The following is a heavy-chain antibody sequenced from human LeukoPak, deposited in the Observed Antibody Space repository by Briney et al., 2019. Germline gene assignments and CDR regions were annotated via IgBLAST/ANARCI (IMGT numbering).Heavy chain of an antibody. D-gene: IGHD3-22*01. CDR2: IWFDGSNK. J-gene: IGHJ4*02. V-gene: IGHV3-33*01. CDR3: ARGEYHDSSGYLAV. Sequence: GGSLRLSCAASGFTFGSHGMHWVRQAPGKGLEWVAVIWFDGSNKYYADSVKGRFTISRDNSKNTLYLQMNSLRAEDTAVYYCARGEYHDSSGYLAVWGQGTLVTVSS. CDR1: GFTFGSHG.